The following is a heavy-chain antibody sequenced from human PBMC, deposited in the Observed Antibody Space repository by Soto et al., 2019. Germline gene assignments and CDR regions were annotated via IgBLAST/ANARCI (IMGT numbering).Heavy chain of an antibody. CDR3: AKRSSSSTFDY. Sequence: EVQLLESGGGLVQPGESLRLSCAASGFTFSSYAMSWVREATGKGLEWVSVISGSDDSTYYADSVKGRFTISRDNSKNTLYLQMNSLRAEDTAAYFCAKRSSSSTFDYWGQGLLVTVS. V-gene: IGHV3-23*01. D-gene: IGHD6-6*01. CDR1: GFTFSSYA. CDR2: ISGSDDST. J-gene: IGHJ4*02.